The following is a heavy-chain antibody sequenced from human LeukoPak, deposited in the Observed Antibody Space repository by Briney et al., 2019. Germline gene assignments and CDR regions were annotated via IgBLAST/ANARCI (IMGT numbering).Heavy chain of an antibody. Sequence: GASVKVSCKASGGTFSSYAISWVRQAPGQGLEWMGRIIPILGIANYAQKFQGRVTITADKSTSTAYMELSSLRSEDTAVYYCARDDYYDSSAIRMDVWGQGTTVTVSS. CDR2: IIPILGIA. V-gene: IGHV1-69*04. D-gene: IGHD3-22*01. CDR3: ARDDYYDSSAIRMDV. J-gene: IGHJ6*02. CDR1: GGTFSSYA.